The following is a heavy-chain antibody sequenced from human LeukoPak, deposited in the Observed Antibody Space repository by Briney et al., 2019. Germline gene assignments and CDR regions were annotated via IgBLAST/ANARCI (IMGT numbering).Heavy chain of an antibody. CDR1: GGSFSGYY. D-gene: IGHD3-3*01. J-gene: IGHJ6*02. V-gene: IGHV4-34*01. CDR2: INHSGST. CDR3: ARGASYDFWSGYLQDYGMDV. Sequence: PSETLSLTCAVYGGSFSGYYWSWIRQPPGKWLEWIGEINHSGSTNYNPSLKSRVTISVDTSKNQFSLKLSSVTAADTAVYYCARGASYDFWSGYLQDYGMDVWGQGTTVTVSS.